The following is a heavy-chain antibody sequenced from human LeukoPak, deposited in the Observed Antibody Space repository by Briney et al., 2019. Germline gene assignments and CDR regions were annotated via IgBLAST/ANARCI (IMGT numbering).Heavy chain of an antibody. V-gene: IGHV4-39*07. J-gene: IGHJ6*04. CDR3: AKALGIFGVSPPGDV. Sequence: SETLSLTCTVSGGSVNTNSYYWGWIRQSPGKGLEWIGSVYYNESPYYNPSLTSRVTISVDTSKSQVYLKLTSVTAADTAVYYCAKALGIFGVSPPGDVWGKGTTVTVSS. CDR1: GGSVNTNSYY. CDR2: VYYNESP. D-gene: IGHD3-3*01.